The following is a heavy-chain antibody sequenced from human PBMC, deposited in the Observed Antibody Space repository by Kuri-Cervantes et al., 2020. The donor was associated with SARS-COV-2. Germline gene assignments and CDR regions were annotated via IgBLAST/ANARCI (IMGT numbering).Heavy chain of an antibody. Sequence: GGSLRLSCSASGFTFSSYAMHWVRQAPGKGLEYVSAISSNGGSTYYADSVKGRFTISRDNSKNTLYLQMSSLRVEDTAVYYCVKDVGYGDLAFGYWGQGTLVTVSS. V-gene: IGHV3-64D*08. CDR2: ISSNGGST. J-gene: IGHJ4*02. CDR3: VKDVGYGDLAFGY. CDR1: GFTFSSYA. D-gene: IGHD4-17*01.